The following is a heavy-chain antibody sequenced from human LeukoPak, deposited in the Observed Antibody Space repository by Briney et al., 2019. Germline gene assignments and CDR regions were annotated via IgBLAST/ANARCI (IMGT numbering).Heavy chain of an antibody. CDR3: ALNSGSYYYYGMDV. J-gene: IGHJ6*02. CDR2: ISSSGSTI. D-gene: IGHD1-26*01. V-gene: IGHV3-11*01. CDR1: GFTFSDYY. Sequence: PGGSLRLSCTASGFTFSDYYMSWIRQAPGKGLEWVSYISSSGSTIYYADSVKGRFTISRDNAKNSLYLQMNSLRAEDTAVYYCALNSGSYYYYGMDVWGQGTTVTVSS.